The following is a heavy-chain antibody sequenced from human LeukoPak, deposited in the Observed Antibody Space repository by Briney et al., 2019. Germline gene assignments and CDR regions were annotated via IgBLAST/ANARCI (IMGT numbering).Heavy chain of an antibody. Sequence: GGSLRLSCAASGFTFSSYSMNWVRQAPGKGLEWVSSIGSSSSYIYYADSVKGRFTISRDNAKNSLYLQMNSLRAEDTAVYYCARGSGSYYNLLFDYWGQGTLVTVSS. CDR1: GFTFSSYS. CDR3: ARGSGSYYNLLFDY. J-gene: IGHJ4*02. CDR2: IGSSSSYI. D-gene: IGHD3-10*01. V-gene: IGHV3-21*01.